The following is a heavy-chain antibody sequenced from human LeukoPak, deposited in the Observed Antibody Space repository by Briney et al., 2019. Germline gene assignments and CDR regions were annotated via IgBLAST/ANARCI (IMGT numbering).Heavy chain of an antibody. CDR3: AGTHYFDSSGYYYSGGFFDC. D-gene: IGHD3-22*01. CDR1: GFTVSGNY. V-gene: IGHV3-53*01. Sequence: GGSLRLSCAASGFTVSGNYMNWVRQAPGKGLEWVSLIYSDDSTYYADSVKGRFTVSRDNSKSTLYLQMNSLTAEDTAVYYCAGTHYFDSSGYYYSGGFFDCWGQGTPVTVSS. CDR2: IYSDDST. J-gene: IGHJ4*02.